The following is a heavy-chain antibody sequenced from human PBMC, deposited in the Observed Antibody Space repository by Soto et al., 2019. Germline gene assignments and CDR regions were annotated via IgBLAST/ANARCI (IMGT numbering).Heavy chain of an antibody. D-gene: IGHD3-22*01. Sequence: QVQLQASGPGLVKPSETMSFTCSVSGGAVSTASFYWTWIRQAPGTGLEYIGYIFYTEATNYHPSSSCRANMCPDASKNHFSLKLMSLNAPYTAVDYCVRVLDSSWAADLCGRGPLGTVAS. CDR1: GGAVSTASFY. CDR2: IFYTEAT. CDR3: VRVLDSSWAADL. J-gene: IGHJ2*01. V-gene: IGHV4-61*03.